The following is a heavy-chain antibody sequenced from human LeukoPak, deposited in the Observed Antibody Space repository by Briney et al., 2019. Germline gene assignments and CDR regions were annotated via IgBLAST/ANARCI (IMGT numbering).Heavy chain of an antibody. CDR3: ARDVPDTMIVVVITEVGAFDY. Sequence: GASVKVSCKASGYTFTSYGISWVRQAPGQGLEWMGWINPSSGGTNYAQKFQGRVTMTRDTSISTAYMELSRLRSDDTAVYYCARDVPDTMIVVVITEVGAFDYWGQGTLVTVSS. V-gene: IGHV1-2*02. D-gene: IGHD3-22*01. CDR2: INPSSGGT. CDR1: GYTFTSYG. J-gene: IGHJ4*02.